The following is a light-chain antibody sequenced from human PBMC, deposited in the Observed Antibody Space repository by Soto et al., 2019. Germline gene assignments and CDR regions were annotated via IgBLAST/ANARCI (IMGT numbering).Light chain of an antibody. CDR1: QTIIRY. J-gene: IGKJ3*01. CDR2: AAS. V-gene: IGKV1-39*01. CDR3: QQSYSILFT. Sequence: DIPMTQSPSSLSASVGDRVTITCRASQTIIRYLNWYQQKPGRAPNLLIYAASSLQSGVPSRFSGSGSGTEFTLTISCLQPEDFATYYCQQSYSILFTFGPGTKVEIK.